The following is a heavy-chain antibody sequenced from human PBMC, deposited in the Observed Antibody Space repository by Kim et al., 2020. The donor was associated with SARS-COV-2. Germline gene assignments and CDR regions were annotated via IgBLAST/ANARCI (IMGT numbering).Heavy chain of an antibody. Sequence: SETLSLTCTVSGGSISSSSYYWGWIRQPPGKGLEWIGSIYYSGSTYYNPSLKSRVTISVDTSKNQFSLKMSSVTAADTAVYYCARGKDIVLMVYAPAANPNNWFDPWGQGTLVTVSS. CDR3: ARGKDIVLMVYAPAANPNNWFDP. J-gene: IGHJ5*02. V-gene: IGHV4-39*01. CDR2: IYYSGST. CDR1: GGSISSSSYY. D-gene: IGHD2-8*01.